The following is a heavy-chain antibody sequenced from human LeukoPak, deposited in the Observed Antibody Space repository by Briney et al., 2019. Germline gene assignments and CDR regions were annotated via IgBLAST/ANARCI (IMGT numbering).Heavy chain of an antibody. CDR2: IIGSGGST. D-gene: IGHD3-3*01. J-gene: IGHJ4*02. CDR3: AKAIDVLRFLEWLPFDY. V-gene: IGHV3-23*01. CDR1: GFTFSSYA. Sequence: PGGSLRLSCAASGFTFSSYAMNWVRQAPGKGLEWVSAIIGSGGSTYYADSVKGRFTISRDNSKNTLYLQMNSLRAEDTAVYYCAKAIDVLRFLEWLPFDYWGQGTLVTVSS.